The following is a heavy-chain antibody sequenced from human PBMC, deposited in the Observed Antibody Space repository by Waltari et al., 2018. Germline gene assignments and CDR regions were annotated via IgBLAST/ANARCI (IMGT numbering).Heavy chain of an antibody. D-gene: IGHD6-13*01. CDR1: GGSFRGYY. Sequence: QVQLQQWGAGLLKPSETLSLTCAVYGGSFRGYYWSWIRQPPGKGLEWIGEINHSGSTNYNPSLKSRVTISVDTSKNQFSLKLSAVTAADTAVYYCARGVTVLSSSPGAFDIWGQGTMVTVSS. J-gene: IGHJ3*02. CDR2: INHSGST. V-gene: IGHV4-34*01. CDR3: ARGVTVLSSSPGAFDI.